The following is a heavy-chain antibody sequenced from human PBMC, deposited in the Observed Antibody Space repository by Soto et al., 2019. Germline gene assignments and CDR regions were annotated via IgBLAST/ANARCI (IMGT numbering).Heavy chain of an antibody. CDR2: IYYSGST. CDR1: GGSISSYY. D-gene: IGHD1-1*01. Sequence: SETLSLTCTVSGGSISSYYWSWIRQPPGKGLEWIGYIYYSGSTNYNPSLKSRVTISVDTSKNQFSLKLSSVTAADTAVYYCARRYGYRFDYWGQGTLVTVSS. CDR3: ARRYGYRFDY. J-gene: IGHJ4*02. V-gene: IGHV4-59*08.